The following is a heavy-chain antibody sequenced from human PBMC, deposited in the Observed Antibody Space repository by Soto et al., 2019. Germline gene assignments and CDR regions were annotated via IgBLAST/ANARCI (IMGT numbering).Heavy chain of an antibody. J-gene: IGHJ4*02. V-gene: IGHV1-3*05. D-gene: IGHD2-21*02. CDR3: ARSIMVVTALDY. CDR2: INAGNGNT. Sequence: QVQLVQSGAEEKKPGASVKVSCKASGYTFTSYAMHWVRQAPGQRLEWMGWINAGNGNTKYSQKFQGRVTITRDTSASTAYMELSRLRSEDTAVYYSARSIMVVTALDYWGQGTLVTVSS. CDR1: GYTFTSYA.